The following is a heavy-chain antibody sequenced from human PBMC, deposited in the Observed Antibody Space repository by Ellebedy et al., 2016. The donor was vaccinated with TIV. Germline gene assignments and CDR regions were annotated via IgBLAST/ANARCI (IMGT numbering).Heavy chain of an antibody. CDR3: ARYSGSYGGYDY. J-gene: IGHJ4*02. Sequence: GESLKISWKGSGYSFSTFWVIWVRQRPGKGLESTGRIDPRDSYTNYSPSFQGHVTMSADTSISTAYLEWSSLKASDTAIYYCARYSGSYGGYDYWGQGTLVTVSS. CDR1: GYSFSTFW. V-gene: IGHV5-10-1*01. CDR2: IDPRDSYT. D-gene: IGHD1-26*01.